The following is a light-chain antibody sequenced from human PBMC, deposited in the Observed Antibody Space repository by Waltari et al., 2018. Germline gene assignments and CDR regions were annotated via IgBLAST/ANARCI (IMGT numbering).Light chain of an antibody. CDR3: QQYSKWPIT. J-gene: IGKJ5*01. V-gene: IGKV3D-15*01. Sequence: EIMMTQSPATLPVSPGERVHLSCRASQSVITKLGWYQQKAGQAPSLLIYGASTRATGIPARFSGSGSGTEFTLTISSLESEDFAVYYCQQYSKWPITFGQGTRLEIK. CDR1: QSVITK. CDR2: GAS.